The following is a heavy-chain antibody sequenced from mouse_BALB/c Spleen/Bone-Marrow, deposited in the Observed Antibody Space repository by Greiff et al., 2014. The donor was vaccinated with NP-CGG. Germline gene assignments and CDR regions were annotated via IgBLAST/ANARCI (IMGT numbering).Heavy chain of an antibody. D-gene: IGHD2-4*01. V-gene: IGHV5-6-4*01. CDR1: GFTFSSYS. CDR2: ISSGGHYT. CDR3: SKDGGYDYSYYFDY. J-gene: IGHJ2*01. Sequence: VQLKESGGGLVKPGGSLKLSCAASGFTFSSYSMSWVRQTPEERLEWVATISSGGHYTYYPDSVKGRFTISRDNAKNTLYLQMSSLKSEDTAMYYCSKDGGYDYSYYFDYWGQGTTLTVSS.